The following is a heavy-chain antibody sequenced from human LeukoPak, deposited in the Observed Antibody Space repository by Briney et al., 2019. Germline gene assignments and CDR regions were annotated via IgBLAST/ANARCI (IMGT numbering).Heavy chain of an antibody. V-gene: IGHV3-64*02. CDR3: ARVGSWDAYDI. Sequence: GGSLRLSCAASGFTFSDYAMHWVRQAPGRGPEYVSAIRSSGDNTYYADSVKGRFTISRDNSKNTLYLQMGSLRAEDMAVCYCARVGSWDAYDIWGQGTMVTVSS. CDR1: GFTFSDYA. D-gene: IGHD1-26*01. J-gene: IGHJ3*02. CDR2: IRSSGDNT.